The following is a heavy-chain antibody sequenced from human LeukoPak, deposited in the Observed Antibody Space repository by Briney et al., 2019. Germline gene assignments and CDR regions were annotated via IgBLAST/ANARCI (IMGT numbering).Heavy chain of an antibody. D-gene: IGHD1-26*01. J-gene: IGHJ3*02. Sequence: GGSLRLSCAASGFTFSNYWMHWVRQGPGKGLVWVSRISSDGSSTRYADSVKGRFTISRDNAKNTLYLQMNSLRAEDTAVYYCARGGSPPEALGDTFDIWGQGTMVTVPS. CDR2: ISSDGSST. V-gene: IGHV3-74*01. CDR1: GFTFSNYW. CDR3: ARGGSPPEALGDTFDI.